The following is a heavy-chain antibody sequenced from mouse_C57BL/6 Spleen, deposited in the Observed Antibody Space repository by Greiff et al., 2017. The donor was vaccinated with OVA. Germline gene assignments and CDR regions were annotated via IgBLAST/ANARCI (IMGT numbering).Heavy chain of an antibody. Sequence: VQLQQSGPELVKPGASVKISCTASGYTFTDYYMNWVKQSPGKSLEWIGDINPNNGGTSYTQKFKGKATMTVDKSSSTAYVELRSLTSEDSAVYYCARDLMYTGIATEFDYWGQGTTLTVSS. J-gene: IGHJ2*01. D-gene: IGHD1-1*01. CDR2: INPNNGGT. V-gene: IGHV1-26*01. CDR1: GYTFTDYY. CDR3: ARDLMYTGIATEFDY.